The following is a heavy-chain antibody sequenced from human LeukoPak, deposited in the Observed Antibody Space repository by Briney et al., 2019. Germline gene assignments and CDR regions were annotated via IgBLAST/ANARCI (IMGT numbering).Heavy chain of an antibody. CDR3: ARSRQEYYYGMDV. CDR2: IYYSGRT. CDR1: GDSISGYY. J-gene: IGHJ6*02. V-gene: IGHV4-59*01. Sequence: SESLSLTCTVSGDSISGYYWSWIQQPPGKGLEWIGYIYYSGRTDYNPSLKSRVTISEDTSKNQFSLKLNSVTAVDTAMYYCARSRQEYYYGMDVWGQGTTVTVSS.